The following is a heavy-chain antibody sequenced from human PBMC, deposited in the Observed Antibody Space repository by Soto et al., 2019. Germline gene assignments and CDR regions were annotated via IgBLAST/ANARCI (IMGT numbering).Heavy chain of an antibody. CDR1: GYTFTSYD. CDR3: ARAVGRYCTNGVCSYYYYCYMDV. J-gene: IGHJ6*03. Sequence: QVQLVQSGAEVKKPGASVKVSCKASGYTFTSYDINWVRQATGQGLEWMGWMNPNSGNTGYAQKFQGRVTMTRNTSISTAYMELSSLRSEDTAVYYCARAVGRYCTNGVCSYYYYCYMDVWGKGTTVTVSS. CDR2: MNPNSGNT. V-gene: IGHV1-8*01. D-gene: IGHD2-8*01.